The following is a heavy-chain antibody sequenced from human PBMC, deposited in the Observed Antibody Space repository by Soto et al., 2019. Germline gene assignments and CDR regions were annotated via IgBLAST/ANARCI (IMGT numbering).Heavy chain of an antibody. V-gene: IGHV3-33*01. D-gene: IGHD2-15*01. Sequence: QVQLVESGGGVVQPGRSLRLSCAASGFTFSSYGMHWVRQAPGKGLEWVAVIWYDGSNKYYADSVKGRFTISRDNSKNTLYLQMNSLRAEDTAVYYCAREGYCSGGSCFGGSVYFDYWGQGTLVTVSS. CDR1: GFTFSSYG. J-gene: IGHJ4*02. CDR3: AREGYCSGGSCFGGSVYFDY. CDR2: IWYDGSNK.